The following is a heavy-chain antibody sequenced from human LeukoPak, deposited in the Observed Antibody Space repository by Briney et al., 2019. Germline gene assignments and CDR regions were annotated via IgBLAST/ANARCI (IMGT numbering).Heavy chain of an antibody. CDR2: ISHRGSA. D-gene: IGHD3-3*01. J-gene: IGHJ4*02. Sequence: SSETLSLTCDVSGYSISIGYYWAWIRQPPGKGLEWIGSISHRGSADYNPSLKSRVTISVDTSKNQFSLELSSVTAADTAVYYCARHADSDFWSGHLLYYFDYWGQGTLVTVSS. CDR1: GYSISIGYY. CDR3: ARHADSDFWSGHLLYYFDY. V-gene: IGHV4-38-2*01.